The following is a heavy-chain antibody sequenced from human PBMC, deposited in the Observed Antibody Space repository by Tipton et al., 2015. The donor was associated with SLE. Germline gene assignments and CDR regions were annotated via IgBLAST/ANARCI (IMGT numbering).Heavy chain of an antibody. CDR3: AGTWGRGWYSSDY. CDR1: GGSISSSSYY. V-gene: IGHV4-39*01. Sequence: TLSLTCTVSGGSISSSSYYWGWIRQPPGKGLEWIGSIHYSENTDYNPSLKSRVTISVDTSKNQFSLNLSSVTAADTAVHYCAGTWGRGWYSSDYWGQGTLVTVSS. J-gene: IGHJ4*02. D-gene: IGHD6-19*01. CDR2: IHYSENT.